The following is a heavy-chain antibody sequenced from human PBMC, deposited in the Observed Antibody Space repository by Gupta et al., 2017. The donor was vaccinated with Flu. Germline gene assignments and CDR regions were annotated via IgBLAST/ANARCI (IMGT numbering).Heavy chain of an antibody. CDR3: AREGYCSSTSCWGYFDY. V-gene: IGHV3-30-3*01. CDR2: ISYDGSNK. J-gene: IGHJ4*02. D-gene: IGHD2-2*01. Sequence: GKGLEWVAVISYDGSNKYYADSVKGRFTISRDNSKNTLYLQMNSLRAEDTAVYYCAREGYCSSTSCWGYFDYWGQGTLVTVSS.